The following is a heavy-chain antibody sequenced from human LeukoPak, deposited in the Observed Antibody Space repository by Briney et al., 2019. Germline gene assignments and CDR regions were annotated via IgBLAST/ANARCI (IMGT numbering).Heavy chain of an antibody. V-gene: IGHV3-21*01. CDR2: IISSNSYI. CDR1: GFTFSSYS. Sequence: GGSLRLSCAASGFTFSSYSINCVRQAPGKGLEWVSSIISSNSYIYYADSVKGRFTISRDNARNSLYLQMNSLRAEDTAVYYCARDYQVYYDILTGPRYFDYWGQGTLVTVSS. D-gene: IGHD3-9*01. J-gene: IGHJ4*02. CDR3: ARDYQVYYDILTGPRYFDY.